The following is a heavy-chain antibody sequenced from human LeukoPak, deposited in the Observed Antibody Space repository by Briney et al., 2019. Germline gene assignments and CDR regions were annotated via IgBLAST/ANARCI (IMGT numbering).Heavy chain of an antibody. D-gene: IGHD6-19*01. CDR3: ARARIAVAGRNWFDP. Sequence: ASVKVSCKASGYSFTNYYMHWVRQAPGQGLEWMGIINPSGGSTSYAQKFQGRVTMTRDTSTSTVYMELSSLRFEDTAVYYCARARIAVAGRNWFDPWGQGTLVTVSS. CDR1: GYSFTNYY. CDR2: INPSGGST. V-gene: IGHV1-46*01. J-gene: IGHJ5*02.